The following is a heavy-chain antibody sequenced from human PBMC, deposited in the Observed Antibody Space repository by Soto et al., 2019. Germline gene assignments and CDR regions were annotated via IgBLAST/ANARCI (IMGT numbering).Heavy chain of an antibody. CDR2: INQDGSEK. J-gene: IGHJ4*02. CDR3: SRSLNS. V-gene: IGHV3-7*01. Sequence: GGSLRLSCAASGFTFSTYWMDWVRRTPGKGLEWVANINQDGSEKNYVDSVKGRFTIYRDNAKNSLYLQMSSLTAEDSALYYCSRSLNSWGQGTVVNVSS. CDR1: GFTFSTYW.